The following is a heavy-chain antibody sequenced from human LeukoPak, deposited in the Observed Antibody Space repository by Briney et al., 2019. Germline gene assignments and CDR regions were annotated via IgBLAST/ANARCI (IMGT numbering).Heavy chain of an antibody. V-gene: IGHV3-30*04. CDR2: ISYDGSNK. CDR3: ARDLTGVQAAIRDYYYGMDV. D-gene: IGHD2-2*01. J-gene: IGHJ6*02. CDR1: GFTFSSYA. Sequence: GRSLTLACAASGFTFSSYAMHWVRQAPGKGLERVAVISYDGSNKYYADSGKGRFTISRDNSKNTLYLHMNSLRAEDTAVYYCARDLTGVQAAIRDYYYGMDVWGQGTTVTVSS.